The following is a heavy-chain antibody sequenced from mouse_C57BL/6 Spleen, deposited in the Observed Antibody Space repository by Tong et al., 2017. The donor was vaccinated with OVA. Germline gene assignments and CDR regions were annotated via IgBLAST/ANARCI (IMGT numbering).Heavy chain of an antibody. J-gene: IGHJ4*01. CDR3: ARDSSGYVGAMDY. V-gene: IGHV1-82*01. Sequence: VQLQESEPELVKPGASVKISCKASGYAFSSSWMNWVKQRPGKGLEWIGRIYPGDGDTNYNGKFKGKATLTADKSSSTAYMQLSSLTSEDSAVYFCARDSSGYVGAMDYWGQGTSVTVSS. D-gene: IGHD3-2*02. CDR1: GYAFSSSW. CDR2: IYPGDGDT.